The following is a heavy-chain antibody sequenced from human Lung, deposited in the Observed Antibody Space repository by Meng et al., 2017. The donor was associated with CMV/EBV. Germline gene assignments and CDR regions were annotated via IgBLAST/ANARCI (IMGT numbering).Heavy chain of an antibody. CDR3: ARDRCSSTSCYFGSYYYGMEV. D-gene: IGHD2-2*01. CDR2: IYYSGST. Sequence: SETLSLTCTVSGGSISNGGYYWSWIRQHPGKGLEWIGYIYYSGSTYYNPSLKSRVTISVDTSKNQFSLKLSSVTAADTAVYYCARDRCSSTSCYFGSYYYGMEVWXQGNXVTVDS. J-gene: IGHJ6*01. CDR1: GGSISNGGYY. V-gene: IGHV4-31*03.